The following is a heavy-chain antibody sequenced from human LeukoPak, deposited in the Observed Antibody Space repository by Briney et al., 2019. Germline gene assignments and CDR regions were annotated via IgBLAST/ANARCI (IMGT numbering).Heavy chain of an antibody. CDR3: AKAYGDYAHFDY. J-gene: IGHJ4*02. CDR2: MSGSSGST. Sequence: PGGSLRLSCAASGFTFSSSAMSWLRQAPGKGLEWVSAMSGSSGSTYYADSVKGRFTISRDNSKNTLYLQMNSLRAEDTAVYYCAKAYGDYAHFDYWGQGTLVTVSS. V-gene: IGHV3-23*01. D-gene: IGHD4-17*01. CDR1: GFTFSSSA.